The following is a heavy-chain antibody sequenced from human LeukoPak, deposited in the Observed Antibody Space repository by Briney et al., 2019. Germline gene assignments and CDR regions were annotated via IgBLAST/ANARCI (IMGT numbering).Heavy chain of an antibody. J-gene: IGHJ6*02. Sequence: ASVNVSCKVSGYTLTELSMHWVRQAPGKGLEWMGGFDPEDGETIYAQKFQGRVTMTEDTSTDTAYMELSSLRSEDTAVYYCATNGPTTVTIYYYYYYGMDVWGQGTTVTVSS. CDR2: FDPEDGET. CDR3: ATNGPTTVTIYYYYYYGMDV. D-gene: IGHD4-17*01. V-gene: IGHV1-24*01. CDR1: GYTLTELS.